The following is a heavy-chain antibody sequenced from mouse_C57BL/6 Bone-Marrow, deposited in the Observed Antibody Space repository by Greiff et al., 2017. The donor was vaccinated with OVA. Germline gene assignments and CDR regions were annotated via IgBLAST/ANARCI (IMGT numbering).Heavy chain of an antibody. CDR2: IHPNSGST. CDR3: ARWPYYYGSSPFAY. CDR1: GYTFTSYW. D-gene: IGHD1-1*01. Sequence: QVQLKQPGAELVKPGASVKLSCKASGYTFTSYWMHWVKQRPGQGLEWIGMIHPNSGSTNYNEKFKSKATLTVDKSSSTAYMQLSSLTSEDSAVYYCARWPYYYGSSPFAYWGQGTLVTVSA. V-gene: IGHV1-64*01. J-gene: IGHJ3*01.